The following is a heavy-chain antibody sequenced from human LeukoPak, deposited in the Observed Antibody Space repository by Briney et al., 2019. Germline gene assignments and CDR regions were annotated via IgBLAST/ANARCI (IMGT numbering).Heavy chain of an antibody. D-gene: IGHD2-2*01. Sequence: PGGSLRLSCAASGFTFSSYAMSWVRQAPGKGLEWVSAISGSGGSIYYADSVKGRFTISRDNAKNSLYLQMNSLRAEDTAVYYCARLVGDIVVVPAAMLDYWGQGTLVTVSS. J-gene: IGHJ4*02. CDR3: ARLVGDIVVVPAAMLDY. CDR1: GFTFSSYA. CDR2: ISGSGGSI. V-gene: IGHV3-23*01.